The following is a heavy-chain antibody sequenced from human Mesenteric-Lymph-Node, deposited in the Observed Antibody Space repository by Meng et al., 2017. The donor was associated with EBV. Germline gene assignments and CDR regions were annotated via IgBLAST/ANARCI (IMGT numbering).Heavy chain of an antibody. J-gene: IGHJ4*02. CDR2: KNHNSGDT. V-gene: IGHV1-8*01. Sequence: QVQLGRSAAELQKPGSPVNLACKASGNTCSTYWSSRVRQATGQGVEWGGCKNHNSGDTCYAQKFRGRVTMTTDTSKSTSYLELRSLRAEDTAVYYCAREADAATFDYWGQGTLVTVSS. D-gene: IGHD6-25*01. CDR3: AREADAATFDY. CDR1: GNTCSTYW.